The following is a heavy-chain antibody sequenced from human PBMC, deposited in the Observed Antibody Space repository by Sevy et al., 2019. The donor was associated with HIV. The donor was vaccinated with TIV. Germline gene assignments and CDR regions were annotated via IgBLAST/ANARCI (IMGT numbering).Heavy chain of an antibody. V-gene: IGHV3-30-3*01. CDR3: ARDYSYDFWSGYYGYYYYGMDV. D-gene: IGHD3-3*01. CDR2: ISYDGSNK. CDR1: GFTFSSYA. Sequence: GGSLRLSCVASGFTFSSYAMHWVRQAPGKGLEWVAVISYDGSNKYYADSVKGRFTISRDNSKNTLYLQMNSLRAEDTAVYYCARDYSYDFWSGYYGYYYYGMDVWGQGTTVTVSS. J-gene: IGHJ6*02.